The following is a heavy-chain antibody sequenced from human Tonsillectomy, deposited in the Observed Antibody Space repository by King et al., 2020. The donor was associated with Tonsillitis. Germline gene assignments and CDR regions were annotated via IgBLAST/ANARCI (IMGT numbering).Heavy chain of an antibody. D-gene: IGHD6-6*01. Sequence: VQLQQWGAGLLKPSETLSLTCAVYGGSFSGYSLSWIRQPPGKGLEWIGEINHGGSTNYNPSLQSRVTISVDTSKNQFSLKLRSVTAADTAVYYCARGQFGSSAFDYWGQGTLVTVSS. V-gene: IGHV4-34*01. CDR2: INHGGST. CDR3: ARGQFGSSAFDY. J-gene: IGHJ4*02. CDR1: GGSFSGYS.